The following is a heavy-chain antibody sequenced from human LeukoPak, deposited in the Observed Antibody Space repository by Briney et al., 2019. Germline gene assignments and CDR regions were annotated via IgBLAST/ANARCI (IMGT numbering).Heavy chain of an antibody. CDR3: ATLSGSYLDFDY. D-gene: IGHD1-26*01. CDR2: IYPGDSDT. CDR1: GYSFTSYW. J-gene: IGHJ4*02. Sequence: GESLKISCKGSGYSFTSYWSGWGRQMPGKGLEGMGIIYPGDSDTRYSPSLQGQVTISADTSISTAYLQWSSLKASDTAMYYCATLSGSYLDFDYWGQGTLVTVSS. V-gene: IGHV5-51*01.